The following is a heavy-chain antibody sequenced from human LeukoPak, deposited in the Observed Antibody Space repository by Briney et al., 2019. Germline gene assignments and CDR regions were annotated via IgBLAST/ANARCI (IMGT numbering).Heavy chain of an antibody. CDR1: GLTFSSYS. J-gene: IGHJ4*02. D-gene: IGHD5-24*01. V-gene: IGHV3-21*01. Sequence: GGSLRLSCAASGLTFSSYSMNWVRQAPGKGLEWLSSISSSNFYIYYADSIKGRFTISRDDAKNSLYLQMNSLRAEDTAVYYCARVLDGYNLSPCDYWGQGTLVTVSS. CDR2: ISSSNFYI. CDR3: ARVLDGYNLSPCDY.